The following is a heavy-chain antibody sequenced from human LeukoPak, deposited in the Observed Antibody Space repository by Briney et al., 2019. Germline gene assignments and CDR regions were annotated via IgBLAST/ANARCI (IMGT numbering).Heavy chain of an antibody. V-gene: IGHV4-59*08. CDR2: IYYSGST. CDR3: ARQASPFDAFDI. J-gene: IGHJ3*02. Sequence: SETLSLTCTVSGGSISSYYWSWIRQPPGKGLEWIGYIYYSGSTNYNPSLKSRVTISVDTSKNQFSLKLSSVTAADTAVYYCARQASPFDAFDIWGQGTMDTVSS. CDR1: GGSISSYY.